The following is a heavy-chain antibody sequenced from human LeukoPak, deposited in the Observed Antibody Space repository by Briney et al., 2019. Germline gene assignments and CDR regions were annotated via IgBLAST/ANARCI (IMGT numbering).Heavy chain of an antibody. CDR1: GFTFSSYW. CDR2: INSDGSST. D-gene: IGHD3-9*01. V-gene: IGHV3-74*01. J-gene: IGHJ4*02. CDR3: AKDYFDWLANPDY. Sequence: GGSLRLSCAASGFTFSSYWMHWVRQAPGKGLVWVSRINSDGSSTSYADSVKGRFTISRDNSKNTLYLQMNSLRAEDTAVYYCAKDYFDWLANPDYWGQGTLVTVSP.